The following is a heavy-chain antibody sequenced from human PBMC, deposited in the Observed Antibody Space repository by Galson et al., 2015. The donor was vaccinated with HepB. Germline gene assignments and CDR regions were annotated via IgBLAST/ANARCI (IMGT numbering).Heavy chain of an antibody. Sequence: QSGAEVKKPGESLRISCKGSGYSFTSYWISWVRQMPGKGLEWMGRIDPSDSYTNYSPSFQGHVTISADKSISTAYLQWSSLKASDTAMYYCARQADYDSSGYYGLIDYWGQGTLVTVSS. D-gene: IGHD3-22*01. V-gene: IGHV5-10-1*01. CDR2: IDPSDSYT. CDR3: ARQADYDSSGYYGLIDY. CDR1: GYSFTSYW. J-gene: IGHJ4*02.